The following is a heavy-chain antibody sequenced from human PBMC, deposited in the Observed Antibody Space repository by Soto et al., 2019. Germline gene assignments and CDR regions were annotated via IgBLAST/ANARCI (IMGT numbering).Heavy chain of an antibody. D-gene: IGHD3-10*01. CDR3: ARDSSYYYGSGRGGYYYYGMDV. CDR2: IYYSGST. J-gene: IGHJ6*02. Sequence: TLSLTWTVSGGSISSGGYYWSWIRQHPGKGLEWIGYIYYSGSTYYNPSLKSRVTISVDTSKNQFSLKLSSVTAADTAVYYCARDSSYYYGSGRGGYYYYGMDVWGQGTTVTVSS. V-gene: IGHV4-31*02. CDR1: GGSISSGGYY.